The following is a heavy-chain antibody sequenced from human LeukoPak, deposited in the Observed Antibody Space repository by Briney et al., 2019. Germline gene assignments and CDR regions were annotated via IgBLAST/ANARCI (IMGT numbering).Heavy chain of an antibody. Sequence: GGSLRLSCAASGFTFSSSWMTWVRQAPGKGPEWVAHIKEDGNEEYYVDSVKGRFTISRDNAKNSLYLQMNSLRAEDTAVFYCARWNNDWEFDYWGQGTLVSVSS. D-gene: IGHD1/OR15-1a*01. CDR2: IKEDGNEE. V-gene: IGHV3-7*05. CDR1: GFTFSSSW. J-gene: IGHJ4*02. CDR3: ARWNNDWEFDY.